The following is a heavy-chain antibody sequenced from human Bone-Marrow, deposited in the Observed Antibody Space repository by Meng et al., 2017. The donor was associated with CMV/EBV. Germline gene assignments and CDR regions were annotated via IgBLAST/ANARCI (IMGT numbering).Heavy chain of an antibody. CDR1: GFTFSSYW. J-gene: IGHJ6*02. Sequence: GGSLRLSCAASGFTFSSYWMSWVRQAPGKGLEWVANIKQDGSEKYYVDSVKGRFTISRDNAKNSLYLQMNSLRAEDTAVYYCAREGMGAAGTRGLYYYYYYGMDVWGQGTTVTVSS. CDR3: AREGMGAAGTRGLYYYYYYGMDV. D-gene: IGHD6-13*01. V-gene: IGHV3-7*01. CDR2: IKQDGSEK.